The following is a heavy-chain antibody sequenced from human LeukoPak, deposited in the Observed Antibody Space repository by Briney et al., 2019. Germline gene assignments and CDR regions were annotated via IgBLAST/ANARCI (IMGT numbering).Heavy chain of an antibody. Sequence: SVQVSCKASGGTFSSYAISWVRQAPGQGLEWMGGILPIFGTANYAQKFQGRVTITADESTSTAYMELSSLRSEDTAVYYCARGNYDILTGSKAGYYDSSGYYLFDYWGQGTLVTVSS. CDR3: ARGNYDILTGSKAGYYDSSGYYLFDY. J-gene: IGHJ4*02. D-gene: IGHD3-22*01. V-gene: IGHV1-69*01. CDR1: GGTFSSYA. CDR2: ILPIFGTA.